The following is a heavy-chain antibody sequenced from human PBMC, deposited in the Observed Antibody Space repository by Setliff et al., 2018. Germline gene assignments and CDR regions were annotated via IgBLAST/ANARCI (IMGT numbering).Heavy chain of an antibody. J-gene: IGHJ4*02. V-gene: IGHV4-61*02. CDR1: GGSISSGSYY. D-gene: IGHD3-22*01. CDR3: ARGPVMIVATGYFDY. CDR2: IYTSGST. Sequence: SETLSLTCTVSGGSISSGSYYWSWIRQPAGKGLEWIGRIYTSGSTNYNPSLKSRVTISVNTSKNQFSLKLSSVTAADTAVYYCARGPVMIVATGYFDYWGQGTLVTVS.